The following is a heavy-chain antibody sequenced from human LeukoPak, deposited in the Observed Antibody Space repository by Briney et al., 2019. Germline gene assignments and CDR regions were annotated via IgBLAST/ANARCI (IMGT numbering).Heavy chain of an antibody. CDR1: GYSFTSYW. J-gene: IGHJ4*02. CDR2: IDPSDSYT. CDR3: ARRGVTTQEPLDY. D-gene: IGHD3-10*01. Sequence: GESLKISCKVSGYSFTSYWISWVRQMPDKGLEWMGKIDPSDSYTNYSPSFQGHVTISGDESISTAYLQWNSLKASDTAMYYCARRGVTTQEPLDYWGQGTLVTVSS. V-gene: IGHV5-10-1*01.